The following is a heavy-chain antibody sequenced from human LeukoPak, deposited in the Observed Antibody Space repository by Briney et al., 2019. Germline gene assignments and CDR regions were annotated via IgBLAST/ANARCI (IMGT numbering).Heavy chain of an antibody. Sequence: ASVKVSCKASGYTFTSYAMNWVRQAPGQGLEWMGWINTNTGNPTYAQGFTGRFVFSLDTSVSTAYYCARVVGCGGDCYSGISDYWGRGTLVTVSS. D-gene: IGHD2-21*02. J-gene: IGHJ4*02. CDR3: SDY. CDR2: INTNTGNP. V-gene: IGHV7-4-1*01. CDR1: GYTFTSYA.